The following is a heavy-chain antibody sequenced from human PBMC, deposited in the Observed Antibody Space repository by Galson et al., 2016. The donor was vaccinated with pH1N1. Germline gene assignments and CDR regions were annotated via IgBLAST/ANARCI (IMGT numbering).Heavy chain of an antibody. CDR3: TTGYRCAPTNCYGYYYYYMPV. Sequence: SVKVSCKVSGYTFTELSMRWVRQAPGKGLEWMGTFYLEDGKTTYAQKFQGRVTMTEDTSTDTAYMELSSLRSDDTAIYYCTTGYRCAPTNCYGYYYYYMPVWGQGTTVVVSS. V-gene: IGHV1-24*01. J-gene: IGHJ6*03. CDR1: GYTFTELS. CDR2: FYLEDGKT. D-gene: IGHD2-2*01.